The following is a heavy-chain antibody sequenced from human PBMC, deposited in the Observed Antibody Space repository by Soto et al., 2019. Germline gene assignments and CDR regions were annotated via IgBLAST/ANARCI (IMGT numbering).Heavy chain of an antibody. J-gene: IGHJ5*02. D-gene: IGHD3-10*01. V-gene: IGHV4-59*01. CDR3: ARASLGDKFDP. CDR1: GGSISSYY. CDR2: IYYSGST. Sequence: PSETLSLTCTVSGGSISSYYWSWIRQPPGKGLEWIGYIYYSGSTNYNPSLKSRVTISVDTSKNQFSLKLSSVTAADTAVYYCARASLGDKFDPWGQGTLVTVSS.